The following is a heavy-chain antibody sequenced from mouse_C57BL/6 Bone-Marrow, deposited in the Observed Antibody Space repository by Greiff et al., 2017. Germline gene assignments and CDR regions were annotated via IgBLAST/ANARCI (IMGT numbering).Heavy chain of an antibody. V-gene: IGHV1-81*01. CDR1: GYTFTSYG. Sequence: VNVVESGAELARPGASVKLSCKASGYTFTSYGISWVKQRTGQGLEWIGEIYPRSGNTYYNEKFKGKATLTADKSSSTAYMELRSLTSEDSAVYFCARYRVGPYYFDYWGQGTTLTVSS. CDR2: IYPRSGNT. CDR3: ARYRVGPYYFDY. D-gene: IGHD1-1*01. J-gene: IGHJ2*01.